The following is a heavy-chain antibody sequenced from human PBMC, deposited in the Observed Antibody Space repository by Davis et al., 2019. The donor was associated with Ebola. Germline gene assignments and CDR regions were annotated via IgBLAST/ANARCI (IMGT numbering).Heavy chain of an antibody. CDR3: ARDLESSPVWFGESSYYYYYGMDV. Sequence: PGGSLRLSCAASGFTFDDYTMNWVRQAPGKGLEWVSSISSSSSYIYYADSVKGRFTISRDNAKNSLYLQMNSLRAEDTAVYYCARDLESSPVWFGESSYYYYYGMDVWGQGTTVTVSS. V-gene: IGHV3-21*01. D-gene: IGHD3-10*01. CDR2: ISSSSSYI. CDR1: GFTFDDYT. J-gene: IGHJ6*02.